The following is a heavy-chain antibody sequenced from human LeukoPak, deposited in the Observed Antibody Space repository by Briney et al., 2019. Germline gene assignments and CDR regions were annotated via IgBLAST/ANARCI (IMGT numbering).Heavy chain of an antibody. D-gene: IGHD6-13*01. J-gene: IGHJ4*02. CDR2: IYHSGST. CDR3: ASGDSSSWLGYFDY. V-gene: IGHV4-30-2*01. CDR1: GGSISSGGYS. Sequence: PSETLSLTCTVSGGSISSGGYSWSWIRQPPGKGLEWIGYIYHSGSTYYNPSLKSRVTISVDRSKNQFSLKLSSVTAADTAVYYCASGDSSSWLGYFDYWGQGTLVTVSS.